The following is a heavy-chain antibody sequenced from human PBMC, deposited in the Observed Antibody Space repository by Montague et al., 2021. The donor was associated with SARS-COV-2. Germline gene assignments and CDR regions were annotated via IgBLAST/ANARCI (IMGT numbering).Heavy chain of an antibody. J-gene: IGHJ4*02. CDR3: ARGEHPQSGSWYFCDT. D-gene: IGHD6-13*01. V-gene: IGHV4-4*07. CDR1: GGSINYYY. Sequence: SETLSLTCTVSGGSINYYYWHWLRQSAAKGLEWIGRIYSSGNANYSPSLKSRVTMSVDTSQNQFSLKLNSLTAAATAVYYCARGEHPQSGSWYFCDTWGQGARAAVPS. CDR2: IYSSGNA.